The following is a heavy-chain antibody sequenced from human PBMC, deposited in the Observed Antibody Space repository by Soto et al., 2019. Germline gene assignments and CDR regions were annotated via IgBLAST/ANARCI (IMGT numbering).Heavy chain of an antibody. CDR1: GFTFSSYG. Sequence: HPGGSLRLSCAASGFTFSSYGMHWVRQAPGKGLEWVAVISYDGSNKYYADSVKGRFTISRDNSKNTLYLQMNSLRAEDTAVYYCAKEREVAATWSVYYYYYGMDVWGQGTTVTVSS. V-gene: IGHV3-30*18. CDR2: ISYDGSNK. J-gene: IGHJ6*02. CDR3: AKEREVAATWSVYYYYYGMDV. D-gene: IGHD2-15*01.